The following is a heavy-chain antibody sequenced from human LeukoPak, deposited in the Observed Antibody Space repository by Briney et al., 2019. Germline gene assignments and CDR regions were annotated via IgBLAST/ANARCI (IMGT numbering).Heavy chain of an antibody. V-gene: IGHV3-23*01. J-gene: IGHJ4*02. D-gene: IGHD3-10*01. CDR3: AKDTLLWFGEPLFELGY. CDR2: ISGSGGST. CDR1: GFTFSSYA. Sequence: PGGSLRLSCAASGFTFSSYAMSWVRQAPGKGLEWVSAISGSGGSTYYADSVKGRFTISRDNSKNTLYLQMNSLRAEDTAVYYCAKDTLLWFGEPLFELGYWGQGTLVTVSS.